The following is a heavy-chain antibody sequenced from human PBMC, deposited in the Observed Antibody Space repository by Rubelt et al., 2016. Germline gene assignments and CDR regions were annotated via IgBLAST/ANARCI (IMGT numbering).Heavy chain of an antibody. Sequence: QVQLVESGGGVVQPGRSLRLSCAASGFTFRSYAMHWVRQGPGKGLEWVAVISYDGSNKYYADSVKGRFTISRDNSKNTLYLQMNSLRAEDTAGDYCAGGYSSSWPFDYWGQGTLVTVAS. D-gene: IGHD6-13*01. V-gene: IGHV3-30*04. J-gene: IGHJ4*02. CDR3: AGGYSSSWPFDY. CDR1: GFTFRSYA. CDR2: ISYDGSNK.